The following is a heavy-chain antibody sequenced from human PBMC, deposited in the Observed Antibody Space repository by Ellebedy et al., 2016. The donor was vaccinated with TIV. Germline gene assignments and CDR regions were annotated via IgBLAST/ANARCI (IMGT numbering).Heavy chain of an antibody. CDR2: INPNTGGT. J-gene: IGHJ6*02. D-gene: IGHD2-15*01. Sequence: ASVKVSXXASGYTFVAHRVHWVRQAPGQGLEWMAWINPNTGGTIFAQKFEDWVTVTRDTSVTTVYMELNSLTSNDTAVYYCARRSVTGMDVWGQGTAVTVSS. CDR3: ARRSVTGMDV. CDR1: GYTFVAHR. V-gene: IGHV1-2*04.